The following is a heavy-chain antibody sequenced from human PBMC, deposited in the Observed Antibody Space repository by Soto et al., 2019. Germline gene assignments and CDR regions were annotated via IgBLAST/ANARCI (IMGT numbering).Heavy chain of an antibody. D-gene: IGHD3-10*01. CDR3: ARDNYGQLDF. Sequence: ASVKVSCTPSGYTFTDLYIPWVRQAPGLGLAWMGWLDPNGGASRQKQKFQGSLTMPRDTATGAVYMELSSLRSDDAAGYYGARDNYGQLDFGGQGTRVIV. CDR2: LDPNGGAS. V-gene: IGHV1-2*02. CDR1: GYTFTDLY. J-gene: IGHJ4*02.